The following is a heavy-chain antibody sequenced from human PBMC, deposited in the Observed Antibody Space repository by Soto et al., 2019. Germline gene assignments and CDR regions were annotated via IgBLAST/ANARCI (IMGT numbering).Heavy chain of an antibody. J-gene: IGHJ4*02. Sequence: SETLSLTCAVSGGSISSGGYSWSWIRQPPGKGLEWIGYIYHSGSTYYNPSLKSRVTISVDRSKNQFSLKLSSVTAADTAVYYCARPYCTSTTCPFDYWGQGTLVTVSS. CDR1: GGSISSGGYS. CDR3: ARPYCTSTTCPFDY. CDR2: IYHSGST. V-gene: IGHV4-30-2*01. D-gene: IGHD2-2*01.